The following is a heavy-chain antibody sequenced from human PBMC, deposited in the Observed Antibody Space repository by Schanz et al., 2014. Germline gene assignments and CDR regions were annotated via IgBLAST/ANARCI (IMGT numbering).Heavy chain of an antibody. CDR2: INPSGGST. Sequence: QVQLVQSGAEVKKPGASVKVSCKASGYTFVSYSMHWVRQAPGQGVEWMGMINPSGGSTTYAQKFQGRVTMTRDTSTSTVYMELSSLRSEDTAVYYCARDGVDAAAGGNYWGQGTLVTVSS. CDR3: ARDGVDAAAGGNY. D-gene: IGHD6-13*01. V-gene: IGHV1-46*03. CDR1: GYTFVSYS. J-gene: IGHJ4*03.